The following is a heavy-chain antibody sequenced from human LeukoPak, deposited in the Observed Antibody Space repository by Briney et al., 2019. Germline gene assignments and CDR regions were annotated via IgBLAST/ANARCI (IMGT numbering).Heavy chain of an antibody. J-gene: IGHJ4*02. CDR2: IGGGGSGI. V-gene: IGHV3-23*01. CDR1: GFPFDSNA. Sequence: GGSLRLSCVASGFPFDSNAMSGVRLTPGKGLEWISAIGGGGSGIYYADSVKGRFTISRDNSKNTLYLQMNSLRAEDTAVYYCAKENRAHSPPTLQKYYYDRGRTEAYYFDYWGQGTLVTVSS. CDR3: AKENRAHSPPTLQKYYYDRGRTEAYYFDY. D-gene: IGHD3-22*01.